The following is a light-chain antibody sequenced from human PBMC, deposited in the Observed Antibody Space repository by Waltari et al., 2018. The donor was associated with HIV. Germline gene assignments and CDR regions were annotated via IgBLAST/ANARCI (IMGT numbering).Light chain of an antibody. Sequence: QSALTQPPSASGSPGQSVTISCTGTSSDVGGYNYVSWYQQHPGTAPKLIIYEVTKRPSGVSNRFSGSKSGNTASLTLSGLQADDEADYYCSSYAGARVFGGGTNLIVL. J-gene: IGLJ3*02. V-gene: IGLV2-8*01. CDR1: SSDVGGYNY. CDR3: SSYAGARV. CDR2: EVT.